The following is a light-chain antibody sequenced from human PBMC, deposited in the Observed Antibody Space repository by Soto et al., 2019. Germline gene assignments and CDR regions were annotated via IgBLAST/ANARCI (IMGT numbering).Light chain of an antibody. CDR1: SSNIGTNT. Sequence: QSVLTQPPSASMTPGQRVTISCSGSSSNIGTNTVNCYQQLPGAAPKLLICINDQRPSGVPDRFSGSKSGTSASLAISGLQSEDDAVYYCASWDDSLSWVFGGGTQLTVL. J-gene: IGLJ3*02. CDR2: IND. CDR3: ASWDDSLSWV. V-gene: IGLV1-44*01.